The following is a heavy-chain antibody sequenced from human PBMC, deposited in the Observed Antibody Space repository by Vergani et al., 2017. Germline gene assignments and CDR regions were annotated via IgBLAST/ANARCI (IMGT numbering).Heavy chain of an antibody. CDR2: INDSGRT. V-gene: IGHV4-34*01. J-gene: IGHJ4*02. Sequence: QVQLQESGPGLVKPSETLSLTCAVYGGSFSGYFWTWIRQSPGRGLEWIGEINDSGRTNYNPSLKSRVTISEDTSKNQFSLNLRSVTAADTAVYYCAREGYCTNGVCFTLFDVWGQGALVTVSS. CDR1: GGSFSGYF. CDR3: AREGYCTNGVCFTLFDV. D-gene: IGHD2-8*01.